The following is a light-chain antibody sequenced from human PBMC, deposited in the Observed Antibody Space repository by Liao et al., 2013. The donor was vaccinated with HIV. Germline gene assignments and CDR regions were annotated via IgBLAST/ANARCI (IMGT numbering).Light chain of an antibody. CDR1: KLENKY. V-gene: IGLV3-1*01. Sequence: YELTQPPSVSVSPGQTANIICSGDKLENKYASWYQQMPGQAPVLVIYQDTERPSGIPERFSGSNSGNTATLTVSRVEAGDEADYYCHVWESSPDFGVFGGGTKLTVL. J-gene: IGLJ3*02. CDR3: HVWESSPDFGV. CDR2: QDT.